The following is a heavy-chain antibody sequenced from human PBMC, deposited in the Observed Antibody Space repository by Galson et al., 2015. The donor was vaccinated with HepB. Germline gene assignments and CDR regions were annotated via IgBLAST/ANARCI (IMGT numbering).Heavy chain of an antibody. V-gene: IGHV1-69*13. Sequence: SVKVSCKASGGTFSSYAISWVRQAPGQGLEWMGGIIPIFGTANYAQKFQGRVTITADESTSTAYMELSSLRSEDTAVYYCARDRGIVGAIDAFDIWGQGTMVTVSS. J-gene: IGHJ3*02. CDR1: GGTFSSYA. CDR3: ARDRGIVGAIDAFDI. D-gene: IGHD1-26*01. CDR2: IIPIFGTA.